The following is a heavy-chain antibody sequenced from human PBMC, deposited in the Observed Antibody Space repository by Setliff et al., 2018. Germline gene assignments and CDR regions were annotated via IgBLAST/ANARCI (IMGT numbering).Heavy chain of an antibody. CDR1: GASISDSY. J-gene: IGHJ4*02. D-gene: IGHD1-1*01. CDR2: ILTTGST. CDR3: ARFCGTSNCQRAPLFDY. Sequence: SETLSLTCGGSGASISDSYWSWIRQPPGKGLEWIGHILTTGSTNYNPSLKSRIAISADTSRDRFSLRLTSVTAADTALYYCARFCGTSNCQRAPLFDYWGQGILVTVSS. V-gene: IGHV4-4*08.